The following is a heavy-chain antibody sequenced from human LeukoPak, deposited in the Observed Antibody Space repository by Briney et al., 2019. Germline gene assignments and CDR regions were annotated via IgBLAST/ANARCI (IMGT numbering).Heavy chain of an antibody. V-gene: IGHV3-23*01. CDR3: VRDGDAYNFDF. J-gene: IGHJ4*02. D-gene: IGHD5-24*01. CDR1: GFTFSSYA. CDR2: ISGSGGST. Sequence: GGSLRLSCAASGFTFSSYAMSWVRQAPGRGLEWVSAISGSGGSTNYADSVKGRFTISRDNARNTLSLHMISLRAEDTAVYFCVRDGDAYNFDFWGQGVLVTVSS.